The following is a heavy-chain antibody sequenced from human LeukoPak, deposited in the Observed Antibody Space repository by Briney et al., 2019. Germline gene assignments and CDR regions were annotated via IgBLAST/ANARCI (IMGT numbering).Heavy chain of an antibody. V-gene: IGHV5-51*01. J-gene: IGHJ3*02. CDR1: GYSFTSYW. D-gene: IGHD6-19*01. Sequence: GESLKISCKGSGYSFTSYWIGWVRQMPGKGLEWMGIIYPGGSDTRYSPSFQGQVTISADKSISTAYLQWSSLKASDTAMYYCASDAVAGTHAFDIWGQGTMVTVSS. CDR3: ASDAVAGTHAFDI. CDR2: IYPGGSDT.